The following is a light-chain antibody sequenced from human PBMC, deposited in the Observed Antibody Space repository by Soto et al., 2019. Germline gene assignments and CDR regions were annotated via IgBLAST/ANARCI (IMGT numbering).Light chain of an antibody. Sequence: QSVLTQPPSASGTPGQRVTISCSGSSSNIGANNFVNWYQQLPGTAPDVLIYNDNQRPSGVPDRFSGSKSGTSAYLTISGLQSEDEADYYCVAWDDSLNGFVFGTGTKVTVL. CDR3: VAWDDSLNGFV. CDR2: NDN. CDR1: SSNIGANNF. J-gene: IGLJ1*01. V-gene: IGLV1-44*01.